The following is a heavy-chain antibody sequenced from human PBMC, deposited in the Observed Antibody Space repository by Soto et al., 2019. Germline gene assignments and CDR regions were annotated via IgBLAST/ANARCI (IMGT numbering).Heavy chain of an antibody. Sequence: GGSLRLSCAASGFTFSSYWMSWVRQAPGKGLEWVANIKQDGSEKYYVDSVKGRFTISRDNAKNSLYLQRNSLRAEDTAVYYCARDRYSYYDFWSGSLPYYYYGMDVWGQGTTVTVSS. CDR1: GFTFSSYW. CDR3: ARDRYSYYDFWSGSLPYYYYGMDV. CDR2: IKQDGSEK. V-gene: IGHV3-7*01. J-gene: IGHJ6*02. D-gene: IGHD3-3*01.